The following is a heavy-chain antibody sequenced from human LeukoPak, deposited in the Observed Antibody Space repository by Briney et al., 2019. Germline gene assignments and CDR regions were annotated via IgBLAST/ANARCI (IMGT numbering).Heavy chain of an antibody. CDR1: GFTFNDHA. J-gene: IGHJ4*02. CDR2: ISGSGGST. Sequence: GGSLRLSCAGSGFTFNDHAMSWVRQAPGKGLEWVSSISGSGGSTYYADYVKGRSTISRDNSKNVVYFEMHSLRDEDTAVYFCARGGQNFDFWRFDYWGQGTLVVVSS. D-gene: IGHD3-3*01. V-gene: IGHV3-23*01. CDR3: ARGGQNFDFWRFDY.